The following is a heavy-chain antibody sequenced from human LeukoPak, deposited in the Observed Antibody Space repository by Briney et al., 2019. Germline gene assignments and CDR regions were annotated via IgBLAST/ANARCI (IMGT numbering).Heavy chain of an antibody. CDR2: ISYDGSNK. V-gene: IGHV3-30-3*01. CDR1: GFTFSSYA. D-gene: IGHD3-22*01. Sequence: PGGSLRLSCAASGFTFSSYAMHWVRQAPGKGLEWVAVISYDGSNKYYADSVKGRFTISRDNSKNTLYLQMNSLRDDDTAVYYCAKDTLYDTWAYFDYWGQGTLVTVSS. J-gene: IGHJ4*02. CDR3: AKDTLYDTWAYFDY.